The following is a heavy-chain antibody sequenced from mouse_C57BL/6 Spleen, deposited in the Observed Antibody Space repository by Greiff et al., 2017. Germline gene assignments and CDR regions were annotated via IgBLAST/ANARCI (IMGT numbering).Heavy chain of an antibody. J-gene: IGHJ4*01. CDR1: GFNFKNTY. CDR2: IDPANGNT. D-gene: IGHD2-4*01. V-gene: IGHV14-3*01. Sequence: VQLLQSVAEFVRPGASVKLSCTASGFNFKNTYMHWVKQRPEQGLEWFGRIDPANGNTKYAPKFQGKATITADTSSTTAYLHLSSLTSGDTAINYCARKDYDRAMDYWGQGTSVTVSS. CDR3: ARKDYDRAMDY.